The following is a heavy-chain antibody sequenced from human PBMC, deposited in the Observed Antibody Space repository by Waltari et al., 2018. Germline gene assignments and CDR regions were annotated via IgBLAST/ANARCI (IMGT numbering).Heavy chain of an antibody. CDR2: ITHSGST. Sequence: QVQLQQWGAGLLKPSETLSPTCAVYGGSFSGYYWSWIRQPPGKGLEWIGEITHSGSTKYNPSLKSRVTISVDTSKNQFSLKLSSVTAADTAVYYCARGRRDTFHPGGYFDYWGQGTLVTVSS. CDR3: ARGRRDTFHPGGYFDY. V-gene: IGHV4-34*01. J-gene: IGHJ4*02. D-gene: IGHD1-1*01. CDR1: GGSFSGYY.